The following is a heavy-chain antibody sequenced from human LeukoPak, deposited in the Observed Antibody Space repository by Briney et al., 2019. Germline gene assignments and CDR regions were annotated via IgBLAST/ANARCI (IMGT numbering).Heavy chain of an antibody. V-gene: IGHV4-34*01. CDR2: INHSGST. D-gene: IGHD6-13*01. CDR1: GGSFSGYY. J-gene: IGHJ4*02. CDR3: ARIAAGSYYFDY. Sequence: SETLSLTCAVYGGSFSGYYWSWIRQPPGKGLEWIGEINHSGSTNYNPSLKSRVPISVDTSKNQFSLKLSSVTAADTAVYHCARIAAGSYYFDYWGQGTLVTVSS.